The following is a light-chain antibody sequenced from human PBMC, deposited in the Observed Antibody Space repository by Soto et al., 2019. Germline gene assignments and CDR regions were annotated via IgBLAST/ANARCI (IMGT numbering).Light chain of an antibody. CDR2: DAS. V-gene: IGKV3-11*01. CDR1: QSVSSY. CDR3: QQRRNWPPYT. J-gene: IGKJ2*01. Sequence: EIVLTQSPATLSLSPGGRATLSCRASQSVSSYLAWYQQKPGQAPRLLIYDASNRATGIPARFSGSGSGTDFTLTISSIEPEDFAGYYCQQRRNWPPYTFGQGTKLEIK.